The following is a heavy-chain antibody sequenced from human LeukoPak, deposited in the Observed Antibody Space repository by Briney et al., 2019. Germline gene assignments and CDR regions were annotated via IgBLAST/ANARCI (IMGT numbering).Heavy chain of an antibody. D-gene: IGHD6-13*01. Sequence: GGSLRLSCAASGFTFSSYSMNWVRQAPGKGLEWVSYISSSSSTIYYADSVKGRFTISRDNAKNSLYLQMNSLRAEDTAVYYCAKGARPMGIASRWGQGTLVTVSS. CDR2: ISSSSSTI. V-gene: IGHV3-48*01. CDR3: AKGARPMGIASR. J-gene: IGHJ4*02. CDR1: GFTFSSYS.